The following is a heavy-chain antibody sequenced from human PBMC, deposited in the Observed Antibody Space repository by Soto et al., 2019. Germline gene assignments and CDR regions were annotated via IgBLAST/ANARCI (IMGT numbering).Heavy chain of an antibody. V-gene: IGHV1-69*13. CDR3: ARSSITIFGVVAHYYYYYGMDV. Sequence: GASVKVSCKASGGTFSSYAISWVRQAPGQGLEWMGGIIPIFGTANYAQKFQGRVTITADESTSTAYMELSSLRSEDTAVYYCARSSITIFGVVAHYYYYYGMDVWGQGTTVTVSS. CDR1: GGTFSSYA. CDR2: IIPIFGTA. J-gene: IGHJ6*02. D-gene: IGHD3-3*01.